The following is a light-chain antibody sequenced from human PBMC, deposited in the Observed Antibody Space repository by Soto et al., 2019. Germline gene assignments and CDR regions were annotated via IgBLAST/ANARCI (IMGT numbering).Light chain of an antibody. CDR1: QSVSSD. J-gene: IGKJ4*01. V-gene: IGKV3-15*01. CDR2: GAS. CDR3: QQYNKWPPLT. Sequence: EIVMTQSPATLSVSPGERATLSCRASQSVSSDLAWYQQKPGQAPRLLIYGASTRATGIPARFSGSGSGTEFTLTISSLQSEDFGIYYCQQYNKWPPLTFGGGTKVEIK.